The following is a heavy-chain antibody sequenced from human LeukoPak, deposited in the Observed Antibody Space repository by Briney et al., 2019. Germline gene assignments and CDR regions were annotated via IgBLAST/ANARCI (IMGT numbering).Heavy chain of an antibody. CDR3: ARGPLNYDFWSGYYDTWFDP. D-gene: IGHD3-3*01. CDR1: GGSISSYY. V-gene: IGHV4-4*07. Sequence: SETLSLTCTVSGGSISSYYWSWIRQPAGKGLEWIGRIYTSGSTNYNPSLKSRVTMSVDKSKNQFSLKLSSVTAADTAVYFCARGPLNYDFWSGYYDTWFDPWGQGTLVTVSS. CDR2: IYTSGST. J-gene: IGHJ5*02.